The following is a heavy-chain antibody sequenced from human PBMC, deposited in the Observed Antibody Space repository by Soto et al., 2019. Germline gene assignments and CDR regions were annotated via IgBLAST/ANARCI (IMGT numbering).Heavy chain of an antibody. CDR2: IIPILGIA. J-gene: IGHJ5*02. Sequence: QVPLVQSGAEVKKPGSSVKVSCKASGGTFSSCTISWVRQAPGQGLEWMGRIIPILGIANYAQKFQGRVTVTADKSTGTAYMELSSLRSEDTAVYYCASSYSSSWYGDWFDPWGQGTLVTVSS. D-gene: IGHD6-13*01. CDR1: GGTFSSCT. CDR3: ASSYSSSWYGDWFDP. V-gene: IGHV1-69*02.